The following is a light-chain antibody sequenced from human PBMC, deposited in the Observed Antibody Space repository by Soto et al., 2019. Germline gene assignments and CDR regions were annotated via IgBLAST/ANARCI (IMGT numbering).Light chain of an antibody. CDR2: EAS. CDR3: QQYNDYSSWT. V-gene: IGKV1-5*03. CDR1: QRINKW. Sequence: DIPMTQSPSTLSASVGDTVTITCRASQRINKWLAWYQQKPGKAPTLLIYEASLLQNGVPSRFRGTESGTDFTLTISSLRPDDFATYYCQQYNDYSSWTFGQGTKVEIK. J-gene: IGKJ1*01.